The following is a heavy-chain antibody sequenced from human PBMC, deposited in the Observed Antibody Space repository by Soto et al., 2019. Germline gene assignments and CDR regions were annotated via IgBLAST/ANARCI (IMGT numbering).Heavy chain of an antibody. Sequence: ASVKVSCKASGYTFINCGINWVRQAPGQGLEWMGWITPYNGNANYPQKHQDRLTITTDTSTNTAYLELRSLRSDDTAVYFCARARMFSGAHHDYWGQGTRVTVSS. J-gene: IGHJ4*02. V-gene: IGHV1-18*04. CDR3: ARARMFSGAHHDY. D-gene: IGHD1-26*01. CDR1: GYTFINCG. CDR2: ITPYNGNA.